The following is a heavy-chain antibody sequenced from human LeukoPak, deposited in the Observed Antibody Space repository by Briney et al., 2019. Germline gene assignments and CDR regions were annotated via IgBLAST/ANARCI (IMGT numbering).Heavy chain of an antibody. Sequence: GGSLRLSCAASGFTFSDYYMSWIRQAPGKGLEWISYIDSSSTYTNYADSVKGRLTISRDNAKNSLYLQMNSLRAEDTAGYYCARGTPVTTRMTDYWGQGTLVTVFS. V-gene: IGHV3-11*05. J-gene: IGHJ4*02. CDR3: ARGTPVTTRMTDY. CDR1: GFTFSDYY. CDR2: IDSSSTYT. D-gene: IGHD4-17*01.